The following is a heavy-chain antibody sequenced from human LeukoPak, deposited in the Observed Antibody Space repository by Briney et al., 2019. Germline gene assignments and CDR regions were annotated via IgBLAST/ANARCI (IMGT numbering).Heavy chain of an antibody. J-gene: IGHJ4*02. V-gene: IGHV1-2*02. D-gene: IGHD6-13*01. CDR3: ARGTRRSSSWYGDY. CDR2: IDPNSGGT. Sequence: ASVKVSCKASGYTFTGFYMHWVRQAPGQGLEWMGWIDPNSGGTNYAQKFQGRVTMTRDTSISTAYMELSRLRSDDTAVYYCARGTRRSSSWYGDYWGQGTLVTVSS. CDR1: GYTFTGFY.